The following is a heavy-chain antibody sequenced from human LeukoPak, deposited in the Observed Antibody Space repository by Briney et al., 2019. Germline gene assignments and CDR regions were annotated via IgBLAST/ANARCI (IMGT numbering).Heavy chain of an antibody. V-gene: IGHV3-48*03. J-gene: IGHJ6*02. Sequence: GGSLRLSCAVSGFTFSSYEMNWVRQAPGKGLEWVSYISSSPWTIYYADSVKGRFTISRDSAKNSLYLQVNSLRAEDTAVYYCASTTISPVGGMDVWGQGTTVTVSS. CDR2: ISSSPWTI. D-gene: IGHD2/OR15-2a*01. CDR1: GFTFSSYE. CDR3: ASTTISPVGGMDV.